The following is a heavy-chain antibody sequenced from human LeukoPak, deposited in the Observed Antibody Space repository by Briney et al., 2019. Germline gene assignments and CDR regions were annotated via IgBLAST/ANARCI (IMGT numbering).Heavy chain of an antibody. CDR2: MNPDSGDT. J-gene: IGHJ3*01. CDR3: ASRTSSGYDYDVFDL. Sequence: ASVKVSCKASGYTFTSFDINRVRQTAGQGLEWMGWMNPDSGDTGYAPKFRGRVIMTRNTSIRTAYMELSSLTSEDTAVYYCASRTSSGYDYDVFDLWGQGTVVTVSS. D-gene: IGHD5-12*01. CDR1: GYTFTSFD. V-gene: IGHV1-8*01.